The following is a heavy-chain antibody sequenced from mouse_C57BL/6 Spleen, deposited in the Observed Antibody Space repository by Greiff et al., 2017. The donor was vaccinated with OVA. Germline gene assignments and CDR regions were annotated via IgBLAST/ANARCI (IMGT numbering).Heavy chain of an antibody. J-gene: IGHJ3*01. V-gene: IGHV5-12*01. CDR2: ISNGGGST. Sequence: EVKLVESGGGLVQPGGSLKLSCAASGFTFSDYYMYWVRQTPEKRLEWVAYISNGGGSTYYPDTVKGRFTISRDNAKNTLYLQMSRLKSEDTAMYYCARHADYEGFAYWGQGTLVTVSA. CDR1: GFTFSDYY. D-gene: IGHD2-4*01. CDR3: ARHADYEGFAY.